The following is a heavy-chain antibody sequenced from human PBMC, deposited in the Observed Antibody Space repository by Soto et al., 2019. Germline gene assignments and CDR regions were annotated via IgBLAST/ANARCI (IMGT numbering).Heavy chain of an antibody. CDR1: CGSVISGSFH. Sequence: SETLSLTCSFSCGSVISGSFHWSWIRQPPGKGLQFIGSIFYNGTANYSPSLKNRVSISIDTSQSQFFLQLISVAAADTAVYYCARIGGWYDIDFWGQGSLVTV. CDR2: IFYNGTA. CDR3: ARIGGWYDIDF. D-gene: IGHD6-19*01. V-gene: IGHV4-61*01. J-gene: IGHJ4*02.